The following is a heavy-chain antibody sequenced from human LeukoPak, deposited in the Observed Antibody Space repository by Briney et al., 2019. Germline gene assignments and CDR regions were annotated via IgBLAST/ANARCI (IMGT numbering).Heavy chain of an antibody. CDR1: GGSISSYY. J-gene: IGHJ4*02. CDR2: IYTSGST. D-gene: IGHD1-26*01. Sequence: SETLSLTCTVSGGSISSYYWSWIRQPAGKGLEWIGRIYTSGSTNYNPSLKSRVTMSVDTSKNQFSLKLSSVTAADTAVYYCASGAPYSGSPYTLYWGQGTLVTVSS. V-gene: IGHV4-4*07. CDR3: ASGAPYSGSPYTLY.